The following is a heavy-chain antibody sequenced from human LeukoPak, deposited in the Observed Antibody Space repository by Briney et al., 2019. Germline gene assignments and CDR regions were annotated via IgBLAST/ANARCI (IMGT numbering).Heavy chain of an antibody. CDR1: GGSFSGYY. CDR2: INHSGST. J-gene: IGHJ4*02. Sequence: SETLSLTCAVYGGSFSGYYWSWIRQPPGKGLEWIGEINHSGSTNYNPSLKSRVTISVDTSKNQFSLKLSSVTVADTAVYYCAREIIRFSSGWLDYWGQGTLVTVSS. CDR3: AREIIRFSSGWLDY. D-gene: IGHD6-19*01. V-gene: IGHV4-34*01.